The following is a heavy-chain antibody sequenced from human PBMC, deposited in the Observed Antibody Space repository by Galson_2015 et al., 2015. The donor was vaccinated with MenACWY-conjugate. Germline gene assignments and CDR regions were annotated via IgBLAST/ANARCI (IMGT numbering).Heavy chain of an antibody. Sequence: SLRLSCAASGFTFNNYWMHWVRQPPGKGLEWISYIKADGSFSNYADSVKGRFTISSDNAKNMVYLQTDGLGDEDTAVYFCARDNNWSFDSWGQGTLVTVSS. CDR2: IKADGSFS. CDR3: ARDNNWSFDS. J-gene: IGHJ4*02. V-gene: IGHV3-74*01. D-gene: IGHD1-1*01. CDR1: GFTFNNYW.